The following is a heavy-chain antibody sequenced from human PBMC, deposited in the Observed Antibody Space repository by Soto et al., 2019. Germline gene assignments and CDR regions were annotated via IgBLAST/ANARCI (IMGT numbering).Heavy chain of an antibody. V-gene: IGHV4-31*03. Sequence: QVQLQESGPGLVKPSQTLSLTCTVSGGSISSGGYYWSWIRQHPGKGLEWIGYIYYSGSTYYNPSLKSRVTISVDWSKSHFSLKLSSVTAADTAVYYCAGGSSTSCYATVRGGCDIWGQGTMVTVSS. D-gene: IGHD2-2*01. CDR1: GGSISSGGYY. CDR3: AGGSSTSCYATVRGGCDI. J-gene: IGHJ3*02. CDR2: IYYSGST.